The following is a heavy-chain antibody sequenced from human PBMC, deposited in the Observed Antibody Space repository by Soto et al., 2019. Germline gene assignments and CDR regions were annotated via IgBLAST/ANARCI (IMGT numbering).Heavy chain of an antibody. Sequence: ASVKVSCKASGYTFTSYGISWVRQAPGQGLEWMGWISAYNGNTNYAQKLQGRVTMTTDTSTSTAYMELRSLRSDDTAVYYCARVSGGLLATLIDYWGQGTLVTVSS. J-gene: IGHJ4*02. CDR3: ARVSGGLLATLIDY. CDR2: ISAYNGNT. CDR1: GYTFTSYG. D-gene: IGHD2-21*02. V-gene: IGHV1-18*01.